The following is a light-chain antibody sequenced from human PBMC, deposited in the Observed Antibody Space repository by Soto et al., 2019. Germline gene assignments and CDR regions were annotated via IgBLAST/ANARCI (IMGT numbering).Light chain of an antibody. Sequence: EILLTQSPATLSLSPGERATLSCRASQSVSSSLAWYQQKPGQAPRLLIYDASNRATGIPARFSGSGSGTDFTLTISSLEPEDFAIYYCQQRGSWPWTFGQGTKV. CDR3: QQRGSWPWT. J-gene: IGKJ1*01. V-gene: IGKV3-11*01. CDR1: QSVSSS. CDR2: DAS.